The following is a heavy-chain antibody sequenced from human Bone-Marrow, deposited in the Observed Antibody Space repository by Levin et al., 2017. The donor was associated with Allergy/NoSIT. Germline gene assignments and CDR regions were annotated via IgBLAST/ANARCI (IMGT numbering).Heavy chain of an antibody. D-gene: IGHD6-6*01. J-gene: IGHJ4*02. CDR1: GGSFSGYY. CDR3: ARGDYSSSPRFDY. Sequence: PSETLSLTCAVYGGSFSGYYWSWIRQPPGKGLEWIGEINHSGSTNYNPSLKSRVTISVDTSKNQFSLKLSSVTAADTAVYYCARGDYSSSPRFDYWGQGTLVTVSS. V-gene: IGHV4-34*01. CDR2: INHSGST.